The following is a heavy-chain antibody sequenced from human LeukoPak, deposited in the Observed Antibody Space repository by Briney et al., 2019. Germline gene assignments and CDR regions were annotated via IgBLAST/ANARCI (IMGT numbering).Heavy chain of an antibody. CDR1: GFTFSSYA. CDR2: VSDSGDGT. Sequence: PGGSLRLSCAASGFTFSSYAVYWVRQAPGKGLEWVLGVSDSGDGTHYADSVKGRFTISRDNSKNTLYLQMNSLRAEDTAVYYCARTGTTYGFDPWGQGTLVTVSS. J-gene: IGHJ5*02. D-gene: IGHD1-1*01. V-gene: IGHV3-23*01. CDR3: ARTGTTYGFDP.